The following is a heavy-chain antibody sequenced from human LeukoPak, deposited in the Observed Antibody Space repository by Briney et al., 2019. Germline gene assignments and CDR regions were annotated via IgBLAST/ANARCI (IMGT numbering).Heavy chain of an antibody. Sequence: SVKVSCKASVGTFSSYAISWVRQAPGQGLEWMGGIIPIFGTANYAQKFQGRVTITADESTSTAYMELSSLRSEDTAVYYCATALGLSGGYSYGGHWYFDYWGQGTLVTVSS. J-gene: IGHJ4*02. V-gene: IGHV1-69*13. CDR1: VGTFSSYA. CDR2: IIPIFGTA. D-gene: IGHD4-23*01. CDR3: ATALGLSGGYSYGGHWYFDY.